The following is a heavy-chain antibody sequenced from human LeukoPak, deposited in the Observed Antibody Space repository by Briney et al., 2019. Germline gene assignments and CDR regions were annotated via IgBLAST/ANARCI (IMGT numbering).Heavy chain of an antibody. CDR2: IYYSDTS. CDR1: GGSISSGAYS. D-gene: IGHD6-25*01. CDR3: ARVAGYLPTRWFDP. V-gene: IGHV4-30-4*07. Sequence: SETLSLACAVSGGSISSGAYSWSWIRQPAGKGLEWIGYIYYSDTSYYNPSLKSRVTISVDTSQNQFFLLLTSVTAADTAVYYCARVAGYLPTRWFDPWGQGTHVTVSS. J-gene: IGHJ5*02.